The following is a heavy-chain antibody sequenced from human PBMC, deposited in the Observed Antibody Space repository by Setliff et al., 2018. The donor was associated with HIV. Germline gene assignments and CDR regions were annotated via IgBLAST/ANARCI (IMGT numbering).Heavy chain of an antibody. CDR3: ARHPRGSIAAAASSFDY. J-gene: IGHJ4*02. V-gene: IGHV4-38-2*01. CDR1: NYSINSGYY. Sequence: SETLSLTCAVSNYSINSGYYWGWIRQPPGKGLEWIGRIYTTGSTNYNPSLKSRVTISVDTSKNQFSLKLSSVTAADTAVYYCARHPRGSIAAAASSFDYWGQGTLVTVSS. D-gene: IGHD6-13*01. CDR2: IYTTGST.